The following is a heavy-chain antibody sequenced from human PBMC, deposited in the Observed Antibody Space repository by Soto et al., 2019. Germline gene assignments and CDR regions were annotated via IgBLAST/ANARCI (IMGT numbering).Heavy chain of an antibody. D-gene: IGHD2-21*01. V-gene: IGHV4-39*01. CDR1: GVSLHKSHSF. J-gene: IGHJ5*01. CDR2: VYYSGGA. CDR3: GRVVEGATRHTDFDS. Sequence: AETLSLTCAVSGVSLHKSHSFWGWIRQPPGKGLEFIANVYYSGGAHYNPSFKSRVTISVDTATNQVSLRMSSVTAADTAVYFCGRVVEGATRHTDFDSWGQGTLVTVSS.